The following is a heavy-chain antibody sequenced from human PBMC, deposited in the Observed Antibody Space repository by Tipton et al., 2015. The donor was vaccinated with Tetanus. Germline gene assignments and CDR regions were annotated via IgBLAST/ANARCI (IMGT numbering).Heavy chain of an antibody. CDR3: ARDQGGGRVVRLNWFDP. V-gene: IGHV4-39*07. Sequence: AWVRQSPGKGLEWIGSISYSGSTYYNPSFKSRVTMSVDTSKNQFSLKLSSVTAADTAIYYCARDQGGGRVVRLNWFDPWGQGTLVTVSS. CDR2: ISYSGST. D-gene: IGHD6-6*01. J-gene: IGHJ5*02.